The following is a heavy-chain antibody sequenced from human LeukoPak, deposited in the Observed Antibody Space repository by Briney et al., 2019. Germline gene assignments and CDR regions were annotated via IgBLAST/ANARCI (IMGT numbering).Heavy chain of an antibody. CDR3: AISGLGFGEFRGLDY. CDR2: IFNSGPT. Sequence: PGGSVRLSCAASGFNVSNNYMNWVRQAPGKGLEWVSVIFNSGPTYYADSVKGRFTISRDTSKNALYLQMNSLRAEDTAVYYCAISGLGFGEFRGLDYWGQGTLVTVSS. J-gene: IGHJ4*02. CDR1: GFNVSNNY. D-gene: IGHD3-10*01. V-gene: IGHV3-53*01.